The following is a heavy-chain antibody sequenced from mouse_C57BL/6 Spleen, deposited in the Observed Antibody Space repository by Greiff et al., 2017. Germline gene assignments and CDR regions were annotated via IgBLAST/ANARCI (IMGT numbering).Heavy chain of an antibody. V-gene: IGHV1-82*01. CDR1: GYAFSSSW. J-gene: IGHJ4*01. Sequence: VQLQQSGPELVKPGASVKISCKASGYAFSSSWMNWVKQRPGKGLEWIGRIYPGDGDTNYTGKFKGKATLTADKSSSTAYMQLSSLTSEDSAVYFCARWDSSGYRNYAMEDWGKGATVTVSS. CDR2: IYPGDGDT. D-gene: IGHD3-2*02. CDR3: ARWDSSGYRNYAMED.